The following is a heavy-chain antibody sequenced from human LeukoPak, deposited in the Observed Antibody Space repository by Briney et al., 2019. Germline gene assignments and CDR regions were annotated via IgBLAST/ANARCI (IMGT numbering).Heavy chain of an antibody. CDR1: GYSISSGYY. Sequence: SETLSLTCAVSGYSISSGYYWGWIRQPPGKGLEWIGSIYHSGSTYYNPSLKSRVTISVDTSKNQFSLKLSSATAADTAVYYCARQGYVLGYWGQGTLVTVSS. V-gene: IGHV4-38-2*01. D-gene: IGHD5-12*01. J-gene: IGHJ4*02. CDR2: IYHSGST. CDR3: ARQGYVLGY.